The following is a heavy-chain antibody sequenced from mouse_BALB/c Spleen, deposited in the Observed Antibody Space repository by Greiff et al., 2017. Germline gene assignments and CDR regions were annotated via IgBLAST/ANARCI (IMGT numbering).Heavy chain of an antibody. Sequence: LQESGAELARPGASVKLSCKASGYTFTSYWMQWVKQRPGQGLEWIGAIYPGDGDTRYTQKFKGKATLTADKSSSTAYMQLSSLASEDSAVYYCARGLRYYYAMDYWGQGTSVTVSA. D-gene: IGHD1-1*01. J-gene: IGHJ4*01. CDR2: IYPGDGDT. V-gene: IGHV1-87*01. CDR1: GYTFTSYW. CDR3: ARGLRYYYAMDY.